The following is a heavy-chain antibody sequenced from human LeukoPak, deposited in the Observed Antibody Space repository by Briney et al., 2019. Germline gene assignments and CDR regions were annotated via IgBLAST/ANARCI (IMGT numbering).Heavy chain of an antibody. Sequence: GGSLRLSCAASGFTFSSYWMHWVRQAPGKGLVWVSRIYSDGSSTTYADSVKGRFTISRDNAKNTLCLQMNSLRAEDTAVYYCVRTGVLWWGRRVCYFDYWGQGTLVTVSS. D-gene: IGHD2-21*01. J-gene: IGHJ4*02. CDR3: VRTGVLWWGRRVCYFDY. V-gene: IGHV3-74*01. CDR2: IYSDGSST. CDR1: GFTFSSYW.